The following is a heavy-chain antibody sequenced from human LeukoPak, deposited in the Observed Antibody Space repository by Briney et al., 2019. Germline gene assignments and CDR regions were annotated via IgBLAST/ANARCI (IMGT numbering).Heavy chain of an antibody. CDR2: ISSNGGST. D-gene: IGHD3-10*01. CDR1: GFTFSSYA. V-gene: IGHV3-64*01. Sequence: GGSLRLSCAASGFTFSSYAMHWVRQAPGKGLEYVSAISSNGGSTYYANSVKGRFTISRDNSKNTLYLQMGSLRAEDMAVYYWARFMAGADYYFEYGGKGPLATVS. CDR3: ARFMAGADYYFEY. J-gene: IGHJ4*02.